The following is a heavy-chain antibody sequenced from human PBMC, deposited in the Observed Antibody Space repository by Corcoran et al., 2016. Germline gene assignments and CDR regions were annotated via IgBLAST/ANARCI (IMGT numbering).Heavy chain of an antibody. CDR3: ARDKVRVRQVDTASLAFDI. CDR1: GFTFSSYG. Sequence: QVQLVESGGGVVQPGRSLRLSCAASGFTFSSYGMHWVRQAPGKGLEWVAVIWYDGSNKYYADSVKGRFTISRDNSKNTLYLHMNSLRAEDTAVYYCARDKVRVRQVDTASLAFDIWGQGTMVTVSS. CDR2: IWYDGSNK. J-gene: IGHJ3*02. V-gene: IGHV3-33*01. D-gene: IGHD5-18*01.